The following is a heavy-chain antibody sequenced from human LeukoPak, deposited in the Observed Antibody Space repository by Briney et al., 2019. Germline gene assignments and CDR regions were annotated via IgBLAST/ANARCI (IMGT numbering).Heavy chain of an antibody. V-gene: IGHV3-48*01. D-gene: IGHD6-19*01. CDR1: GFTFSSYS. CDR2: ISSSSSTI. J-gene: IGHJ4*02. CDR3: ARDLRYSSGWYLDC. Sequence: PGGSLRLSCAASGFTFSSYSMNWVRQAPGKGLEWVSYISSSSSTIYYADSVKGRFTISRDNAKNSLYLQMNSLRAEDTAVYYCARDLRYSSGWYLDCWGQGTLVTVSS.